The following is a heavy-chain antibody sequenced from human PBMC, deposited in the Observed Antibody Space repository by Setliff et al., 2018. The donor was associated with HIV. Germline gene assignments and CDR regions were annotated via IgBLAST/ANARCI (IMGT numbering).Heavy chain of an antibody. J-gene: IGHJ6*03. Sequence: PGESLKISCQGSGYTFDKYYIAWVRQMPGKGLEWMGLIYPDDSYTTYSPAFEGHVTFSADRSNSTAYLQWSSLKASDTAMYYCARRNDHYYYMDVWGAGTTVTVSS. CDR2: IYPDDSYT. V-gene: IGHV5-51*01. CDR1: GYTFDKYY. CDR3: ARRNDHYYYMDV.